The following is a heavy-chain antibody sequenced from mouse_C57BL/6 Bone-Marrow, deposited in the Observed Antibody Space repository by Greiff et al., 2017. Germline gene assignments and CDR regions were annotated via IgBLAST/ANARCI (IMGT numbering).Heavy chain of an antibody. Sequence: LVESGAELARPGASVKLSCKASGYTFTSYGISWVKQRTGQGLEWIGEIYPRSGNTYYNEKFKGKATLTADKSSSTAYMELRSLTSEDSAVYFCARDSNSFAYWGQGTLVTVSA. V-gene: IGHV1-81*01. D-gene: IGHD2-5*01. CDR1: GYTFTSYG. CDR3: ARDSNSFAY. J-gene: IGHJ3*01. CDR2: IYPRSGNT.